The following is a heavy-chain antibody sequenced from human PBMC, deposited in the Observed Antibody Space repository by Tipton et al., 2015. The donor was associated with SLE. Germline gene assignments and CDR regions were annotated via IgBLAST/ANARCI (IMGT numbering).Heavy chain of an antibody. J-gene: IGHJ4*02. CDR3: ARLTTYYYDSSGYYYFDY. CDR2: INPSGGST. V-gene: IGHV1-46*01. D-gene: IGHD3-22*01. Sequence: QLVQSGAEVKKPGASVKVSCKASGYTFTSYYMHWVRQAPGQGLEWMGIINPSGGSTSYAQKFQGRVTMTRDTSTSTVYMELSSLRSEDTAVYYCARLTTYYYDSSGYYYFDYWGQGTLVTVSS. CDR1: GYTFTSYY.